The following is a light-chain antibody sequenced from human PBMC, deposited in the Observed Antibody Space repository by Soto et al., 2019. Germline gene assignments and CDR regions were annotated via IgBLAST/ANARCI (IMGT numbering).Light chain of an antibody. CDR1: QSVSSY. V-gene: IGKV3-11*01. CDR3: QQRSKWPSLT. Sequence: EIVLTQSPATLSLSPGERATLSCRASQSVSSYLAWYQQKPGQAPRLLIYDASNRATGIPARFSGSGFGTDFSLTISSLEPEDFAVYYCQQRSKWPSLTCGGGTKVEIK. CDR2: DAS. J-gene: IGKJ4*01.